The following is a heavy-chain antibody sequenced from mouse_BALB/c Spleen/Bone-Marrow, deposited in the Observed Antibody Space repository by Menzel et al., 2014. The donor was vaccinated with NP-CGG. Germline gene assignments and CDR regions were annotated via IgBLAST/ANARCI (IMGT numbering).Heavy chain of an antibody. CDR2: ISSGGGNT. D-gene: IGHD2-14*01. CDR3: VRREYDDYFDY. CDR1: GFTFGSYN. J-gene: IGHJ2*01. V-gene: IGHV5-9*03. Sequence: EVQLVESGGGLVTPGGSLKLSCAASGFTFGSYNMSWVRQTPEKSLEWVATISSGGGNTYYPDSVKGRFTISRDNAKNNLYLQMSSLRSEDTALYYCVRREYDDYFDYWGQGTTLTVSS.